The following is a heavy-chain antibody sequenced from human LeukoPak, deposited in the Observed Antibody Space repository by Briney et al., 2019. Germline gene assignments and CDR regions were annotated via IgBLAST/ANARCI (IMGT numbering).Heavy chain of an antibody. J-gene: IGHJ4*02. D-gene: IGHD5/OR15-5a*01. Sequence: GGSLRLSCAASGFTVSNNYMSWVRQAPGKGLEWVSVIYSGGSTYYADSVKGRFTISRDSSKNTLYLQMNSLRAEDAAVYYCARDSLGMSTLDSWGQGTLVTVSS. CDR1: GFTVSNNY. V-gene: IGHV3-53*01. CDR2: IYSGGST. CDR3: ARDSLGMSTLDS.